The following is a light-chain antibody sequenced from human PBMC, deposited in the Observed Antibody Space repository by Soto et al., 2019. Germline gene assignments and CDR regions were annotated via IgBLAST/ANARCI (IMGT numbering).Light chain of an antibody. J-gene: IGKJ5*01. CDR1: QGIGDT. CDR2: DTS. CDR3: QEYSILPRT. V-gene: IGKV3-15*01. Sequence: MKQSPAALSVYPREGATRSCRASQGIGDTLAWYQHKPGQTPRLLIYDTSTRATGVPTRFSGSRSGAEFTLTINCLQSEDFAVYYCQEYSILPRTFGERRRLAIK.